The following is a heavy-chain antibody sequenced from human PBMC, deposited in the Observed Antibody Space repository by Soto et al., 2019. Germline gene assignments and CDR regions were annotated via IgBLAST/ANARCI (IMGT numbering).Heavy chain of an antibody. CDR2: VSIGGST. J-gene: IGHJ4*02. V-gene: IGHV3-23*01. CDR1: GLTFSSYA. Sequence: PGGSLRLSCAASGLTFSSYAMGWVRQGPGKGLEWVAVVSIGGSTHYADSVRGRFTISRDNSKNTLSLQMNSLTAEDTAVYFCAKRRGAGGHFDYWGQGALVTVSS. CDR3: AKRRGAGGHFDY. D-gene: IGHD2-15*01.